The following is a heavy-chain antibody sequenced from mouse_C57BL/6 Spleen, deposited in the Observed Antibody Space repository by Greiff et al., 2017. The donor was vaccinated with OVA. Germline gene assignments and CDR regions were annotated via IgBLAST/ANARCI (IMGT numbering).Heavy chain of an antibody. V-gene: IGHV5-16*01. CDR1: GFTFSDYY. CDR2: INYDGSST. D-gene: IGHD2-4*01. CDR3: AREGINFFDY. J-gene: IGHJ2*01. Sequence: DVQLQESEGGLVQPGSSMKLSCTASGFTFSDYYMAWVRQVPEKGLEWVANINYDGSSTYYLDSLKSRFIIPRDNAKNILYLQMSSLKSEDTATYYCAREGINFFDYWGQGTTLTVSS.